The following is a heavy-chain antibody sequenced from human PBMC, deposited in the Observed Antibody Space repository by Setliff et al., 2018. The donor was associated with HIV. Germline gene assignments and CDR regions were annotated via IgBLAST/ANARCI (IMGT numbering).Heavy chain of an antibody. J-gene: IGHJ1*01. V-gene: IGHV4-39*07. CDR1: GASISSSHYY. Sequence: SETLSLTCTVSGASISSSHYYWGWIRQPPGKRLEWIGEINHSGSTHYNPSLKSRFTISVDTSKNQFSLKVNSVTAADTAIYYCARGPPPTYDILTGYFVAEYCQQWGQGTLVTV. CDR2: INHSGST. CDR3: ARGPPPTYDILTGYFVAEYCQQ. D-gene: IGHD3-9*01.